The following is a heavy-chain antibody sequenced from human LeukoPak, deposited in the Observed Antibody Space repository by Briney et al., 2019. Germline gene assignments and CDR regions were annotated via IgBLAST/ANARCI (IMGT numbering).Heavy chain of an antibody. CDR2: INPNSGGT. CDR1: GYTFTGYY. D-gene: IGHD5-18*01. CDR3: ARDFRAAMVSDWFDP. Sequence: ASVKVSCKASGYTFTGYYMHWVRQAPGQGLGWMGWINPNSGGTNYAQKFQGRVTMTRDTSISTAYMELSRLRSDDTAVYYCARDFRAAMVSDWFDPWGQGTLVTVSS. J-gene: IGHJ5*02. V-gene: IGHV1-2*02.